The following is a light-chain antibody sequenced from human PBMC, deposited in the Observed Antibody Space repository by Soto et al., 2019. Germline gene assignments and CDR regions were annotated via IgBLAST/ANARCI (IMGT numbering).Light chain of an antibody. CDR3: QQYNNWPQT. CDR1: QSVSSN. V-gene: IGKV3-15*01. Sequence: EIVMTQSPATLSVSPGERATLSCRASQSVSSNLAWYQQKPGQAPRLLIYGVSTGATGIPARFSGRGSGTEFTLTISSLQSEDFAVYYCQQYNNWPQTFGQGTKVDIK. CDR2: GVS. J-gene: IGKJ1*01.